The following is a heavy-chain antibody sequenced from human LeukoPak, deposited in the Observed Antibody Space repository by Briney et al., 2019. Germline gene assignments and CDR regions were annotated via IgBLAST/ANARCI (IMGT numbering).Heavy chain of an antibody. CDR1: GGSISSYH. CDR2: VYTSGST. J-gene: IGHJ4*02. CDR3: ARDGLYSYGYSYFDY. V-gene: IGHV4-4*07. D-gene: IGHD5-18*01. Sequence: PSETLSLTCTVSGGSISSYHWSWIRQPAGKGLEWIGRVYTSGSTNYNPSLKSRVTMSVDTSKEQLSLKLSSVTAADTVVYYCARDGLYSYGYSYFDYWGQGTLVTVSS.